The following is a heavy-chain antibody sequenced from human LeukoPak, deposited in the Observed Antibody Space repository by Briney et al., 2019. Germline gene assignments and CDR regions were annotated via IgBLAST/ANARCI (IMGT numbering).Heavy chain of an antibody. J-gene: IGHJ4*02. CDR3: ARDANDFWSGYSMVPFDY. CDR2: ISSSSSTI. V-gene: IGHV3-48*01. D-gene: IGHD3-3*01. CDR1: GFTFSSYS. Sequence: GGSLRLSRAASGFTFSSYSMNWVRQAPGKGLEWVSYISSSSSTIYYADSVKGRFTISRDNAKNSLYLQMNSLRAEDTAVYYCARDANDFWSGYSMVPFDYWGQGTLVTVSS.